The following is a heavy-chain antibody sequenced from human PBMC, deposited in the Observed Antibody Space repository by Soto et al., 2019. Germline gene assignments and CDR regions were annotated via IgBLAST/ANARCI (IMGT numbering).Heavy chain of an antibody. CDR1: GFTFSGSA. Sequence: GGSLRLSCAASGFTFSGSAMHWVRQASGKGLEWVGRIRSKANSYATAYAASVKGRFTISRDDSKNTLYLQMNSLKTEDTAVYYCTTDPHSYDYIWGTPTSAFDIWGQGTMVTVSS. CDR3: TTDPHSYDYIWGTPTSAFDI. D-gene: IGHD3-16*01. CDR2: IRSKANSYAT. J-gene: IGHJ3*02. V-gene: IGHV3-73*01.